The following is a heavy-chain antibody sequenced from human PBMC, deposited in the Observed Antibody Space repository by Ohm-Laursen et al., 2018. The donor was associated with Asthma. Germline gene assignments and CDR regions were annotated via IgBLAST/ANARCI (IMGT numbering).Heavy chain of an antibody. Sequence: SLRLSCAVSGFTFSDYYMSWIRQAPGKGLEWVSYISSSGSTIYYADSVKGRFTISRDNAKNSLYLQMNSLRAEDTAVYYCARARRGYSYGYYFDYWGQGTLVTVSS. J-gene: IGHJ4*02. V-gene: IGHV3-11*01. CDR2: ISSSGSTI. D-gene: IGHD5-18*01. CDR1: GFTFSDYY. CDR3: ARARRGYSYGYYFDY.